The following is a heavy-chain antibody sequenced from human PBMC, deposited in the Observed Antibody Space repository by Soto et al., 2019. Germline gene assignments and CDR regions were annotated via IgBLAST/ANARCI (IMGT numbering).Heavy chain of an antibody. V-gene: IGHV5-51*01. CDR2: IYPGDSDT. J-gene: IGHJ4*02. D-gene: IGHD6-19*01. CDR1: GYNFTSYW. CDR3: ARPRTSGYSSGWCFDY. Sequence: GESLKISCNGSGYNFTSYWIGWVRQMPGKGLEWMGIIYPGDSDTRYSPSFQGQVTISADKSISTAYLQWSSLKASDTAMYYCARPRTSGYSSGWCFDYWGQGTLVTVSS.